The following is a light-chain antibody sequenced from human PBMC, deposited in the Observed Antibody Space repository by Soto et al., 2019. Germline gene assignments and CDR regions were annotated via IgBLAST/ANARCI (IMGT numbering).Light chain of an antibody. V-gene: IGKV3D-15*01. CDR2: DIF. CDR1: QSVGSD. J-gene: IGKJ4*01. CDR3: PPYNCLALP. Sequence: EIVMTQSPATLSVSPGERATLSCRASQSVGSDLAWYQQKPGQAPRLVIYDIFTRATGVPTRISGSGSGTEVNLTLSRLPSGDFSGYYCPPYNCLALPFGGRAQGEVK.